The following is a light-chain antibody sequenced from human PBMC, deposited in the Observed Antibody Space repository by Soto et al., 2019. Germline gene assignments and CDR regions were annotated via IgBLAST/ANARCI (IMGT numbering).Light chain of an antibody. J-gene: IGKJ1*01. Sequence: EIVMTQSPATLSVSPGERATLSCRASQSVSSNLAWYQQKPGQAPRLLIYGASTRATGIPARFSGSGSGTEVTPTISCPQCEDFAIYYCQHSNNWPPWTFGQGTKVEIK. V-gene: IGKV3-15*01. CDR2: GAS. CDR3: QHSNNWPPWT. CDR1: QSVSSN.